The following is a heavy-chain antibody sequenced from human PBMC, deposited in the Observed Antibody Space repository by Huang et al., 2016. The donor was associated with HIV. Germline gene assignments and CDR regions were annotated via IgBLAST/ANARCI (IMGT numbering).Heavy chain of an antibody. Sequence: QVQLVESGGGEVQPGRSLRLSCAASGFFFGSYAMHWVRQGPGKGREWVAFISYDGRNKHYVESGKGRFTISRDNPKNTLYLQMNSLTTEDTAVYYCAKLAYDSSGSHTTLDYWGQGTLVTVSS. CDR3: AKLAYDSSGSHTTLDY. V-gene: IGHV3-30*18. D-gene: IGHD3-22*01. CDR1: GFFFGSYA. J-gene: IGHJ4*02. CDR2: ISYDGRNK.